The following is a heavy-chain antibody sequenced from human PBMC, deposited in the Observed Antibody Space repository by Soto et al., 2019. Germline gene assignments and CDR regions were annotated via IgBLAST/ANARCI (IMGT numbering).Heavy chain of an antibody. D-gene: IGHD2-15*01. CDR3: AKDGRTSPEDLVVVVAGTVFDY. CDR2: ISYDGSNK. Sequence: QVQLVESGGGVVQPGRSLRLSCAASGFTFSSYGMHWVRQAPGKGLEWVAVISYDGSNKYYADSVKGRFTISRDNSKNTLYLQMNRLRAADTPAHYCAKDGRTSPEDLVVVVAGTVFDYWGQGTLVTVSS. CDR1: GFTFSSYG. J-gene: IGHJ4*02. V-gene: IGHV3-30*18.